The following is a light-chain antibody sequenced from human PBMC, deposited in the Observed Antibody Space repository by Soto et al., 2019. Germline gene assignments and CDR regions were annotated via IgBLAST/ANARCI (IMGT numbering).Light chain of an antibody. Sequence: QSGLTQPASVSGSPGQSITISCTGTSSGVGNYNLVSWYQHHPGKAPKLIIYEGSKRPSGVSNRFSGSKSGNTASLTISGLQAEDEAEYYCCSYAGGDTLVFGGGTKLTVL. CDR3: CSYAGGDTLV. CDR2: EGS. J-gene: IGLJ2*01. CDR1: SSGVGNYNL. V-gene: IGLV2-23*01.